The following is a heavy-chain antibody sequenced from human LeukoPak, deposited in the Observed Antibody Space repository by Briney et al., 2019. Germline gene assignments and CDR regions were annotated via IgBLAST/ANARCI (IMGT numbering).Heavy chain of an antibody. CDR1: GGSISSGGYY. Sequence: SQTLSLTCTVSGGSISSGGYYWSWIRQPPGKGLEWIGYIYYSGSTNYNPSLKSRITISVDTSKNQFSLKLSSVTAADTAVYYCARGYSSSWHLNWFDPWGQGTLVTVSS. D-gene: IGHD6-13*01. CDR2: IYYSGST. CDR3: ARGYSSSWHLNWFDP. V-gene: IGHV4-61*08. J-gene: IGHJ5*02.